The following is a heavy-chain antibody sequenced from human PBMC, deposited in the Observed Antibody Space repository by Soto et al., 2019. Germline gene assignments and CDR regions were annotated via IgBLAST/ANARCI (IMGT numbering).Heavy chain of an antibody. CDR1: GYTFTSYD. CDR2: MNPNSGNT. V-gene: IGHV1-8*01. Sequence: ASVKVSCKASGYTFTSYDINWVRQATGQGLEWMGWMNPNSGNTGYAQKFQGRVTMTRNTSISTAYMELSSLRSEDTAVYYCARGLLYSYGPYYFYNWGQETLLTISS. D-gene: IGHD5-18*01. CDR3: ARGLLYSYGPYYFYN. J-gene: IGHJ4*02.